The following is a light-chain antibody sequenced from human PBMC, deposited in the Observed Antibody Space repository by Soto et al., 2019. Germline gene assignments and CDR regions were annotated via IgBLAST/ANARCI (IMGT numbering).Light chain of an antibody. CDR1: QSVSSSF. CDR2: GTS. J-gene: IGKJ1*01. Sequence: EIVLTQSPGTLSLSPGERATLSCRASQSVSSSFLAWYQQKPGQAPRLLIYGTSSRATGIPVRFTGSGSGTDLTLTISRLEPEDFAVYYCQQYGSSPRTFGQGTKVEIK. CDR3: QQYGSSPRT. V-gene: IGKV3-20*01.